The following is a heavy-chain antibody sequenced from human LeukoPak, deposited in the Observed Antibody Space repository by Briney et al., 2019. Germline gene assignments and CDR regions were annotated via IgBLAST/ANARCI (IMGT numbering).Heavy chain of an antibody. Sequence: PGGSLRLTCAASGFPFSGYWMHWVRHAPGKGLVWVSRIDDDGAGTTYADSVKGRFTISRDNAKNTLYLQMNSLRVEDTAVYYCARSASGYDAWGQGTLVTVSS. CDR2: IDDDGAGT. V-gene: IGHV3-74*01. J-gene: IGHJ5*02. D-gene: IGHD5-12*01. CDR1: GFPFSGYW. CDR3: ARSASGYDA.